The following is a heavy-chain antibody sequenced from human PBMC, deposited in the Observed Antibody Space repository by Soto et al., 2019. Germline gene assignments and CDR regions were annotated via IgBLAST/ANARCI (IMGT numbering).Heavy chain of an antibody. D-gene: IGHD3-3*01. CDR2: IYYSGST. Sequence: SETLSLTCTVSGGSISSYYWSWIRQPPGKGLEWIGYIYYSGSTNYNPSLKSRVTISVDTSKNQFSLKLSSVTAADTAVYYCAISQPVRGRFLEWFPSPPSYWGQGTLVTVSS. CDR3: AISQPVRGRFLEWFPSPPSY. V-gene: IGHV4-59*01. CDR1: GGSISSYY. J-gene: IGHJ4*02.